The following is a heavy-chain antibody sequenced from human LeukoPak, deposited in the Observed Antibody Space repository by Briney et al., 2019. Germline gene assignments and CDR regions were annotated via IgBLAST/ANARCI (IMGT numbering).Heavy chain of an antibody. CDR1: GGSISSYY. V-gene: IGHV4-59*01. CDR3: ARDGTAAAGTGVYYYFGRDV. CDR2: IYYSGST. Sequence: SETLSLTGTVSGGSISSYYWGWIRQPPGKGLEWIGYIYYSGSTNYNPSLKSRVTISVDTSKNQFSLKLSSVTATDTAVYYCARDGTAAAGTGVYYYFGRDVWGQGTTVTVSS. J-gene: IGHJ6*02. D-gene: IGHD6-13*01.